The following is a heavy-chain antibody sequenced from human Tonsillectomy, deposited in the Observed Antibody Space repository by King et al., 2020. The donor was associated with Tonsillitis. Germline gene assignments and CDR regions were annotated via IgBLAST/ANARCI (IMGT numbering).Heavy chain of an antibody. CDR1: GFTFSDPY. J-gene: IGHJ4*02. CDR3: ARDRVGATGYFDY. CDR2: PRNKADSYTP. D-gene: IGHD1-26*01. V-gene: IGHV3-72*01. Sequence: VQLVESGGGLVQPGGSLRLSCAASGFTFSDPYMDWVRQAPGEGLEWVGRPRNKADSYTPEYAASVKGRFTISRDDSKNSLYLQMNRLKTEDTAVYYCARDRVGATGYFDYWGQEALVTVSS.